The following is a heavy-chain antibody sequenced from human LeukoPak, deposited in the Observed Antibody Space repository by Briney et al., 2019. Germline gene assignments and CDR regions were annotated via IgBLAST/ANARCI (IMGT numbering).Heavy chain of an antibody. Sequence: SETLSLTCTVSGGSISSYYWSWIRQPPGKGLEWIGYIYYSGSTNYNPSLKSRVTISVDTSKNQFSLKLSSVTAADTAVYYCVRDLGSRFDPWGQGTLVTVSS. J-gene: IGHJ5*02. CDR1: GGSISSYY. D-gene: IGHD3-10*01. V-gene: IGHV4-59*01. CDR2: IYYSGST. CDR3: VRDLGSRFDP.